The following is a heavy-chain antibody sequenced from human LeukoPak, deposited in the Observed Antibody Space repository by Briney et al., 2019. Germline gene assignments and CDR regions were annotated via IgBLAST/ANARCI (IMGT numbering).Heavy chain of an antibody. Sequence: GGSLRLSCAASGFTFSSYSMNWVRQAPGKGLEWVAVISYDGSNKYYADSVKGRFTISRDNSKNTLYLQMSSLRAEDTAVYYCATGPYTAYLYWGQGTLVTVSS. CDR2: ISYDGSNK. V-gene: IGHV3-30*03. J-gene: IGHJ4*02. CDR3: ATGPYTAYLY. D-gene: IGHD2-2*02. CDR1: GFTFSSYS.